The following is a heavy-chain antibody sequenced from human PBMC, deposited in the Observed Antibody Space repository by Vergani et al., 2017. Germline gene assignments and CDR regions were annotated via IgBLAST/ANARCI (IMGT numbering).Heavy chain of an antibody. Sequence: HVQLQESGPGLVKPSQTLSLTCTVSGASISSGESYWSWIRQPPGKGLVWIGYIYYSGDGYSNPSLHSRVTISVDTSKNQFSLKLTSVTAADTAVYFCSSTAVGTYLDSWGRGTLVTVSS. J-gene: IGHJ4*02. V-gene: IGHV4-30-4*08. D-gene: IGHD5-18*01. CDR3: SSTAVGTYLDS. CDR2: IYYSGDG. CDR1: GASISSGESY.